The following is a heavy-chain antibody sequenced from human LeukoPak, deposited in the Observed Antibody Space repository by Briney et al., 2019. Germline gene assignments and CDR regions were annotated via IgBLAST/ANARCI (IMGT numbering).Heavy chain of an antibody. Sequence: EASVKVSCKASGYTFTSYGISWVRQAPGQGLEWMGWISAYNGNTNYAQKLQGRVTMTTDTSTSTAYMELRSLRSDDTAVYYCARRLGYCSGGSCYDDYYYYGMDVWGQGTTVTVSS. CDR2: ISAYNGNT. CDR3: ARRLGYCSGGSCYDDYYYYGMDV. V-gene: IGHV1-18*01. J-gene: IGHJ6*02. D-gene: IGHD2-15*01. CDR1: GYTFTSYG.